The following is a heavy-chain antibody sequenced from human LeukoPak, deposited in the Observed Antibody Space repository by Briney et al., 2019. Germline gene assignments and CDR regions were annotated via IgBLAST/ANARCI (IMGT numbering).Heavy chain of an antibody. J-gene: IGHJ4*02. CDR2: ISSGSSYI. Sequence: PGGSLRLSCAASEFTFSTYSMNWVRQAPGKGLEWVSSISSGSSYIYYADSVKGRFTISRDNAKNSLYLQMNSLRAEDTAVYYCARDALGSPDYWGQGTLVTVSS. D-gene: IGHD2-15*01. V-gene: IGHV3-21*01. CDR3: ARDALGSPDY. CDR1: EFTFSTYS.